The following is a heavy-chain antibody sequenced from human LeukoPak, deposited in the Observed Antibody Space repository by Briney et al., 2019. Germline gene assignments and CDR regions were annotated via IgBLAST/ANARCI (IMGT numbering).Heavy chain of an antibody. CDR1: GFTFSNYW. CDR3: TKTYYYGSGSLDH. CDR2: IKSKTDGGTT. Sequence: GGSLRLSCAASGFTFSNYWMSWVRQAPGKGLEWVGRIKSKTDGGTTDYAAPVKGRFTISRDDSKNTLYLQMSSLKTEDTAIYYCTKTYYYGSGSLDHWGQGTLVTVSS. D-gene: IGHD3-10*01. V-gene: IGHV3-15*01. J-gene: IGHJ4*02.